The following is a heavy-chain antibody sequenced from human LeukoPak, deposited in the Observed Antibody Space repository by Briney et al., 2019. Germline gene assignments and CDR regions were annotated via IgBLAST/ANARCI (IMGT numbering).Heavy chain of an antibody. CDR3: AKGYNYAYEY. Sequence: PGGSLRLSCAASGFTVSSSHMSWVRQAPGKGLEWVSLIYSGGSTYYAASVKGRFTISRDNSKNTLYLQMNSLRPEDTAVYYCAKGYNYAYEYWGQGTLVTVSP. CDR1: GFTVSSSH. J-gene: IGHJ4*02. V-gene: IGHV3-53*01. D-gene: IGHD5-18*01. CDR2: IYSGGST.